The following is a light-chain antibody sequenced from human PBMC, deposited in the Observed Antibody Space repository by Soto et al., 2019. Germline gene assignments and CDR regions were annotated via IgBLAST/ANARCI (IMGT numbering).Light chain of an antibody. J-gene: IGKJ5*01. CDR1: QGISSA. CDR3: QQFNNYIT. CDR2: DAS. Sequence: AIQLTQSPSSLSASVGDRVTITCRASQGISSALAWYQQKPGKAPKLLIYDASSLESGVPSRFSGSGSGTDFTLTISSLQPEDFATYYCQQFNNYITFGQGTRLEL. V-gene: IGKV1D-13*01.